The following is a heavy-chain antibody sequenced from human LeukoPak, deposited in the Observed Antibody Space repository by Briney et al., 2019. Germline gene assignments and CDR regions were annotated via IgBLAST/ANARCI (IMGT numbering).Heavy chain of an antibody. D-gene: IGHD2-15*01. CDR1: GFTFSSYG. CDR3: AKDVDDCSGGSCYSGDAFDI. J-gene: IGHJ3*02. V-gene: IGHV3-23*01. CDR2: ISGSGGST. Sequence: GGSLRLSCAASGFTFSSYGMSWVRQAPGKGLEWVSAISGSGGSTYYADSVKGRFTISRDNCKNTLYLQMNSLRAEDTAVYYCAKDVDDCSGGSCYSGDAFDIWGQGTMVTVSS.